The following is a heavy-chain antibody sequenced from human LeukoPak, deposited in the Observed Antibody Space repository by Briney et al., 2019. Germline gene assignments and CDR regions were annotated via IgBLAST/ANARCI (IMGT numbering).Heavy chain of an antibody. V-gene: IGHV4-34*01. CDR3: ARSPSLLWCGTSPGPFDI. D-gene: IGHD3-10*01. J-gene: IGHJ3*02. CDR1: GGSFSGYF. CDR2: INPGGRA. Sequence: SETLSLTCVVYGGSFSGYFWTWVRQPPGKGLEWIWKINPGGRANYNPSLKSRVTISVDTSKNQFSLKLSSVTAADTAVYYCARSPSLLWCGTSPGPFDIWGERTMVTVSS.